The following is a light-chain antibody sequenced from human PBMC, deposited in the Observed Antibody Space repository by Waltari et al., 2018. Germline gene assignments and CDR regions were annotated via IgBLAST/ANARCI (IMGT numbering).Light chain of an antibody. Sequence: QSALTQPASVSGSPGQSITISCTGTSSDVGSYNLVSWYQHHPGKAPQLMIYEGSKRPSVVSNRFSGSKSDNMASLTISGLQAEDEADYYCCSYGGSSSNWVFGGGTKLTVL. CDR1: SSDVGSYNL. V-gene: IGLV2-23*01. CDR2: EGS. J-gene: IGLJ3*02. CDR3: CSYGGSSSNWV.